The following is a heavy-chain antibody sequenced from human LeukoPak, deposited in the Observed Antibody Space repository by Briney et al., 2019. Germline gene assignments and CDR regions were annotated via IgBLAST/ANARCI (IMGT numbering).Heavy chain of an antibody. J-gene: IGHJ4*02. V-gene: IGHV4-30-4*08. Sequence: PSETLSLTCTVAGGSISSANHYWGWIRQPPGKGLEWIGYIYYSGSTYYNPSLKSRVTISVDTSKNQFSLKLCSVTAADTAVYYCARFHGDYAYLDYWGQGTLVTVSS. D-gene: IGHD4-17*01. CDR3: ARFHGDYAYLDY. CDR2: IYYSGST. CDR1: GGSISSANHY.